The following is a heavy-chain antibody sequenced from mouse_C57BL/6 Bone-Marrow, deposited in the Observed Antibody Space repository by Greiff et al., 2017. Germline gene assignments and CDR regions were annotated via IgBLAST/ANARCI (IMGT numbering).Heavy chain of an antibody. D-gene: IGHD2-1*01. Sequence: VKLVESGPGLVAPSQSLSITCTVSGFSLTSYAISWVRQPPGKGLEWLGVIWTGGGTNYNSALKSRLNISKDNSKSHVFLKMNSLQTDDTARYYCARIFYGNSFAYWGQGIWVTVSA. CDR1: GFSLTSYA. CDR3: ARIFYGNSFAY. J-gene: IGHJ3*01. CDR2: IWTGGGT. V-gene: IGHV2-9-1*01.